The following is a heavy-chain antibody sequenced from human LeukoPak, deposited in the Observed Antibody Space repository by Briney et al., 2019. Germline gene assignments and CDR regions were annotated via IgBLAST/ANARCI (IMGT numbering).Heavy chain of an antibody. D-gene: IGHD5/OR15-5a*01. Sequence: PSETLSLTCTVSGVSISSSSYYWGWIRQPPGKGLEWIGSIYYSGSTYYNPSLKSRVTISVDTSKNQFSLKLSSVTAADTAVYYCARHGGDIVSRPFDYWGQGTLVTVSS. CDR1: GVSISSSSYY. CDR3: ARHGGDIVSRPFDY. J-gene: IGHJ4*02. CDR2: IYYSGST. V-gene: IGHV4-39*01.